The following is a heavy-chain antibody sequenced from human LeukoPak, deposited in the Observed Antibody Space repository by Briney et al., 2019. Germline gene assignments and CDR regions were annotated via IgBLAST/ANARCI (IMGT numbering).Heavy chain of an antibody. D-gene: IGHD3-22*01. Sequence: GASVKVSCKASGYTFTDYYMHWVRQAPGQGLEWMGWINPNSGGTNYAQKFQGRVTMTRDKSITTAYLQWSSLKASDTAMYYCAICNYDTSAYYSPFDYWGQGTLVTVSS. CDR3: AICNYDTSAYYSPFDY. CDR2: INPNSGGT. CDR1: GYTFTDYY. J-gene: IGHJ4*02. V-gene: IGHV1-2*02.